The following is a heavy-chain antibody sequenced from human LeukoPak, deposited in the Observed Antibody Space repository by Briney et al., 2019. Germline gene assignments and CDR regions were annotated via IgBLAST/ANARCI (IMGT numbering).Heavy chain of an antibody. V-gene: IGHV3-7*01. CDR1: GFTFSNAW. Sequence: HPGGSLRLSCAASGFTFSNAWMSWVRQAPGKGLEWVANIKQGGSEKYYVDSVKGRFTISRDNAKNSLYLQMNSLRAEDTAVYYCAREEYGDHMWWGQGTLVIVSS. CDR2: IKQGGSEK. D-gene: IGHD4-17*01. CDR3: AREEYGDHMW. J-gene: IGHJ4*02.